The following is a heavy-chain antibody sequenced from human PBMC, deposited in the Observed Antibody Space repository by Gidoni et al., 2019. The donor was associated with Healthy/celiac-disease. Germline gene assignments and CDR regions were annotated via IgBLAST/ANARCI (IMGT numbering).Heavy chain of an antibody. D-gene: IGHD3-22*01. J-gene: IGHJ4*02. Sequence: QVQLVESGGGVVQPGRSLRLSWAASGFTFSSYGMHWVRQAPGKGLEWVAVISYDGSNKYYADSVKGRFTISRDNSKNTLYLQMNSLRAEDTAVYYCAKDKGDYYDSSGAFDYWGQGTLVTVSS. CDR1: GFTFSSYG. V-gene: IGHV3-30*18. CDR3: AKDKGDYYDSSGAFDY. CDR2: ISYDGSNK.